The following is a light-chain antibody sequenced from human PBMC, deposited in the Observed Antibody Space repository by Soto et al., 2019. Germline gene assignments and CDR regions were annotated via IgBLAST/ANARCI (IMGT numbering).Light chain of an antibody. J-gene: IGLJ1*01. CDR1: SSNIGAGYD. V-gene: IGLV1-40*01. Sequence: QSVLTQPPSVSGAPGQRVTISCTGSSSNIGAGYDVHWYQQLPGTAPKLLIYGNSNRPSGVPDRFSGSKSGTSASLAITGLQAEEDADYYCQSYDGSLIGLVFGTGTKVTVL. CDR3: QSYDGSLIGLV. CDR2: GNS.